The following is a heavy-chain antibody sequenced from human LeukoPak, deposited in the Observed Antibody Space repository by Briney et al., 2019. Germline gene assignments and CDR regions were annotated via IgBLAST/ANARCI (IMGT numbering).Heavy chain of an antibody. D-gene: IGHD3-3*01. CDR3: ARARSGHLPDRFDY. V-gene: IGHV3-7*01. CDR1: GFTFSGYW. J-gene: IGHJ4*02. CDR2: IKQDGSEK. Sequence: GGSLRLSCAASGFTFSGYWMSWVRQAPGKGLEWVANIKQDGSEKYYVDSVKGRFTISRDNAKNSLYLQMNSLRAEDTAVYYCARARSGHLPDRFDYWGQGTLVTVSS.